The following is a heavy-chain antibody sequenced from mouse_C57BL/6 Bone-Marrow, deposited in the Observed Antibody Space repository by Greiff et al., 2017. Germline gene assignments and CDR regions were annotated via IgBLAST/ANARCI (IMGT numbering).Heavy chain of an antibody. CDR1: GFYIKNTY. D-gene: IGHD2-5*01. J-gene: IGHJ2*01. CDR2: IDPANGNT. Sequence: VQLQQSVAELVRPGASVKLSCTASGFYIKNTYMHWVKQRPEQGLEWIGRIDPANGNTKYAPKFQGKATITADTSSNTAYLQLSSLTSEDTAIYYCARYHYSNYDYFDYWGQGTTLTVSS. CDR3: ARYHYSNYDYFDY. V-gene: IGHV14-3*01.